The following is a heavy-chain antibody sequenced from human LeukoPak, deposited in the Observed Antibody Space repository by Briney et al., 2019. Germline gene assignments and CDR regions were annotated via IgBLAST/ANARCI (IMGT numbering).Heavy chain of an antibody. V-gene: IGHV3-48*03. CDR1: GFTFSSYE. Sequence: GGSLRLSCAASGFTFSSYEMNWVRQAPGKGLEWVSYISSSGSTIYYADSVKGRFTISRDNAKNSLYLQMNSLRAEDTAVYYCARVRTYYYGSGSHGMIRFDYWGQGPLVTVSS. D-gene: IGHD3-10*01. J-gene: IGHJ4*02. CDR2: ISSSGSTI. CDR3: ARVRTYYYGSGSHGMIRFDY.